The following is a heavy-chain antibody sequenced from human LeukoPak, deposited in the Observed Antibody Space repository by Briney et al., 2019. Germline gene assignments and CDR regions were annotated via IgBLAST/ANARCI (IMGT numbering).Heavy chain of an antibody. CDR3: AHSRGPFAFDV. V-gene: IGHV2-5*01. CDR2: IYWNDDK. J-gene: IGHJ3*01. CDR1: GFSLSTAGVR. Sequence: SGPTLVNPTQTLTLTCSLSGFSLSTAGVRVGWIRQPPGKALEWLAVIYWNDDKRYSPSLSRLTITKDTSKNQVVLTMTNMDPVDTATYFCAHSRGPFAFDVWGQGAMVTVSS.